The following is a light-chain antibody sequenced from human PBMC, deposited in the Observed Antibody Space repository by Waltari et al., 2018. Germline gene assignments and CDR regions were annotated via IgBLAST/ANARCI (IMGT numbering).Light chain of an antibody. CDR3: CSYAGSYTFV. Sequence: QSALTQPRSVSGSPGQSVTISCSGTSSDVGNYNFSSWYQQHPGNAPKLLIYDVVKRPSGVPDRFSGSKSGNTASLTISGLQTEDEADYYCCSYAGSYTFVFGGGTQLTVL. CDR1: SSDVGNYNF. J-gene: IGLJ7*01. V-gene: IGLV2-11*01. CDR2: DVV.